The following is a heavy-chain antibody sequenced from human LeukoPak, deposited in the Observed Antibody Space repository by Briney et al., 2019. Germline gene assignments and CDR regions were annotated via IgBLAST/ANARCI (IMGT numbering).Heavy chain of an antibody. CDR1: GFTFSDYY. J-gene: IGHJ4*02. D-gene: IGHD3-22*01. V-gene: IGHV3-11*04. CDR3: ARDLGKYYYDSSGSLGY. CDR2: ISSSGSTI. Sequence: GGSLRLSCAASGFTFSDYYMSWIRQAPGKGLEWVSYISSSGSTIYYADSVKGRFTISRDNAKNSLYLQMNSLRAEGTAVYYCARDLGKYYYDSSGSLGYWGQGTLVTVSS.